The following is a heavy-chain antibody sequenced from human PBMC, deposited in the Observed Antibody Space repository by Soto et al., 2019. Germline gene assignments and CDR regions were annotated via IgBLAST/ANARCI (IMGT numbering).Heavy chain of an antibody. Sequence: GGSLRLSCAASGFTFSNAWMNWVRQAPGKGLEWVGRIKSKTDGGTTDYATPVKGRFTFSRDDSKNTLYLQMNSLKTEDTAVYYCTRPYYSDGSGFQRGYYYYYGMDVWGQGTTVTVSS. CDR3: TRPYYSDGSGFQRGYYYYYGMDV. D-gene: IGHD3-22*01. CDR1: GFTFSNAW. CDR2: IKSKTDGGTT. V-gene: IGHV3-15*07. J-gene: IGHJ6*02.